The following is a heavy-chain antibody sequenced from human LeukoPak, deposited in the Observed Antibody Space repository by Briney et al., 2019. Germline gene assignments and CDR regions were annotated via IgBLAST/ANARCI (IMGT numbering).Heavy chain of an antibody. CDR3: AREAPLLYSSSWYMGFYYFDY. J-gene: IGHJ4*02. CDR2: ISYDGSNK. D-gene: IGHD6-13*01. CDR1: GFTFSSYA. V-gene: IGHV3-30*01. Sequence: PGGSLRLSCAASGFTFSSYAMHWVRQAPGKGLEWVAVISYDGSNKYYADSVKGRFTISRDNSKNTLYLQMNSLRAEDTAVYYCAREAPLLYSSSWYMGFYYFDYWGQGTLVTVSS.